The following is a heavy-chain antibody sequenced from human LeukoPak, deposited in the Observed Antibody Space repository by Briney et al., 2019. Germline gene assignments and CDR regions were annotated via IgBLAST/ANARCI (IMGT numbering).Heavy chain of an antibody. J-gene: IGHJ5*02. CDR1: GFIFDSYA. CDR3: VKHVGSRWSNNRFDP. Sequence: GGSLRLSCAASGFIFDSYAMSWVRQAPGKGLEWVSAVSRFGGTTYYADSAKGRFTISRDNSNNTVYLQMNSLRVGDTALYYCVKHVGSRWSNNRFDPWGQGTLVTVS. V-gene: IGHV3-23*01. D-gene: IGHD6-13*01. CDR2: VSRFGGTT.